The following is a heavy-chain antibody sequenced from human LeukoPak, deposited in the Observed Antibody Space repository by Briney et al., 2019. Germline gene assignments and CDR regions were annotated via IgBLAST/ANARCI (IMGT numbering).Heavy chain of an antibody. D-gene: IGHD4-11*01. CDR3: ARDAQRGFDYSNSLRY. CDR1: GFTFSSYS. V-gene: IGHV3-21*01. J-gene: IGHJ4*02. Sequence: PGGSLRLSCAASGFTFSSYSMNWVRLAPGKGLEWVSSISSSSSDRFYADSVKGRFTISRDNARNSLYLQMNSLRAEDTAVYYCARDAQRGFDYSNSLRYWGQGTPVAVST. CDR2: ISSSSSDR.